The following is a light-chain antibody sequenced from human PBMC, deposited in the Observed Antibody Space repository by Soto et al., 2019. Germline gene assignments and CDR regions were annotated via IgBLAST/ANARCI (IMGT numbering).Light chain of an antibody. J-gene: IGKJ5*01. Sequence: EMVMTQSPATLSVVPGERATLSCRASQSVSSNYLAWYQQKPGLAPRLLIYDASSRAPGIPDRFNGSGSGTDFTLTISRLEPEDFAVFYCQQYGISITFGQGTRLEIK. CDR3: QQYGISIT. CDR1: QSVSSNY. CDR2: DAS. V-gene: IGKV3D-20*01.